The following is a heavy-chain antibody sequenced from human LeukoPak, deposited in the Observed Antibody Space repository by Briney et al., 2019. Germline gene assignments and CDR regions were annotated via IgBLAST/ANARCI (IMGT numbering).Heavy chain of an antibody. Sequence: PGGSLRLSCAASGFTFSSYGMSWVRQAPGKGLEWVSSISSSSSYIYYADSVKGRFTISRDNAKNSLYLQMNSLRAEDTAVYYCARDYSGSYSVDYWGQGTLVTVSS. CDR1: GFTFSSYG. D-gene: IGHD1-26*01. J-gene: IGHJ4*02. CDR3: ARDYSGSYSVDY. CDR2: ISSSSSYI. V-gene: IGHV3-21*01.